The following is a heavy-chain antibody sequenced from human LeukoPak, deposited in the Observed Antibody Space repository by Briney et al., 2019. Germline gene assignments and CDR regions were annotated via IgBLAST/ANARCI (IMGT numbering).Heavy chain of an antibody. CDR2: IYSNEAT. V-gene: IGHV4-4*08. CDR1: GGSISSYH. Sequence: SETLSLTCTVSGGSISSYHWSWIRQPPGKGLEWIGYIYSNEATEYKPSLKSRVTISADTSKNQFSLKLTSVSAADTAIYYCARRNDFHIWGQGTMVTVSS. CDR3: ARRNDFHI. J-gene: IGHJ3*02.